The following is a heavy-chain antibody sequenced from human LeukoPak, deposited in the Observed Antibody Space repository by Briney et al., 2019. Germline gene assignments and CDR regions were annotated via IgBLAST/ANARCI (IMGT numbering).Heavy chain of an antibody. J-gene: IGHJ3*02. D-gene: IGHD2-2*01. Sequence: NRGESLKISCKGSGYSFTSYWIGWVRQMPGKDLEWMGIIYPGDSDTRYSPSFQGQVTISADNSISTAYLQWSSLKASDTAMYYCARPKLDCSSTSCSDDAFDIWGQGTMVTVSS. CDR3: ARPKLDCSSTSCSDDAFDI. CDR1: GYSFTSYW. CDR2: IYPGDSDT. V-gene: IGHV5-51*01.